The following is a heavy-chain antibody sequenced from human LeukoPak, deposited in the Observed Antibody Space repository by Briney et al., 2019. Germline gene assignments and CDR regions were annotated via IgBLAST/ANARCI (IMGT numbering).Heavy chain of an antibody. CDR3: ARGSRLGDYYDSSGYSG. Sequence: PGGSLRLSCGASRFTFSSYAMHWVRQAPGKGLEYVSTISSYGGSTYYATSVKGRFIISRDNSKHTLYLQMGSLRAEDMAVDYCARGSRLGDYYDSSGYSGWGQGTLVTVSS. D-gene: IGHD3-22*01. CDR2: ISSYGGST. J-gene: IGHJ4*02. V-gene: IGHV3-64*01. CDR1: RFTFSSYA.